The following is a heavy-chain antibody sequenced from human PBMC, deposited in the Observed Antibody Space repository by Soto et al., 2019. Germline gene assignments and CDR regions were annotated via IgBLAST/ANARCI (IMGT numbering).Heavy chain of an antibody. J-gene: IGHJ4*02. CDR2: IHHSGST. D-gene: IGHD1-26*01. CDR1: CGSFSGYF. CDR3: ARDTGTYPYYFDY. V-gene: IGHV4-34*09. Sequence: PSETLSLTCAFYCGSFSGYFWNWIRQSPGKGLEWIGYIHHSGSTYYNPSLKSRLTISVDTSKNQISLKLNSVTAADTAVYYCARDTGTYPYYFDYWGQGTLVTVSS.